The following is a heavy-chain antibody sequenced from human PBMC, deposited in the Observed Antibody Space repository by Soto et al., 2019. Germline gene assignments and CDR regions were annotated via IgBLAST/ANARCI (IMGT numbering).Heavy chain of an antibody. J-gene: IGHJ4*02. V-gene: IGHV3-21*04. CDR1: GFTFSSYS. Sequence: GGSLRLSCAASGFTFSSYSMNWVRQAPGKGLEWVSSISSSSSYIYYADSVKGRFTISRDNAKNSLYLQMNSLRAEDTALYYCAKDPCSGGSCYYFDYWGQGTLVTVSS. D-gene: IGHD2-15*01. CDR3: AKDPCSGGSCYYFDY. CDR2: ISSSSSYI.